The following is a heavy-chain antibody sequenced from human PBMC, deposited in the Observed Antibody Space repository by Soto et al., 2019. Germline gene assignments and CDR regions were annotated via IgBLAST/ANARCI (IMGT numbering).Heavy chain of an antibody. CDR1: GFTFSSEA. J-gene: IGHJ4*02. D-gene: IGHD4-17*01. CDR2: ISSLSGST. CDR3: AREIRTTYCPLDS. Sequence: PVGSLRLSCAASGFTFSSEAMSWVSQAPGKGVEGVSTISSLSGSTYYADSVKGRFTISRDNYKNTLYLQMNSLRAEDTAVYYCAREIRTTYCPLDSWGQGTLVTVSS. V-gene: IGHV3-23*01.